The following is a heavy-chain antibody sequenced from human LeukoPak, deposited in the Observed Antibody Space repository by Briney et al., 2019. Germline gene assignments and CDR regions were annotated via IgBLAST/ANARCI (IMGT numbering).Heavy chain of an antibody. CDR1: GYTFTSYY. J-gene: IGHJ6*03. V-gene: IGHV1-2*06. CDR3: ARPPRTGAYYYMDV. Sequence: ASVKVSCKASGYTFTSYYIHWVRQAPGQGLEWMGRINPNSGGTNYAQKFQGRVTMTRDTSISTAYMELSRLRSDDTAVYYCARPPRTGAYYYMDVWGKGTTVTVSS. D-gene: IGHD7-27*01. CDR2: INPNSGGT.